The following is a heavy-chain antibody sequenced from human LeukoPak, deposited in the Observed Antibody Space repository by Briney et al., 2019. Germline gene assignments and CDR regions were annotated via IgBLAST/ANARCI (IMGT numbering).Heavy chain of an antibody. D-gene: IGHD2-8*01. CDR1: GYTFTGYY. CDR2: INPNSGGT. CDR3: ASLNCNNGVCYNFDY. V-gene: IGHV1-2*02. J-gene: IGHJ4*02. Sequence: ASVKVSCKTSGYTFTGYYIHWVRQAPGQGLEWMGWINPNSGGTKYAQKSQGRVTLTRDTSVTTAYTELRRLRSDDTAVYFCASLNCNNGVCYNFDYWGQGTLVTVSS.